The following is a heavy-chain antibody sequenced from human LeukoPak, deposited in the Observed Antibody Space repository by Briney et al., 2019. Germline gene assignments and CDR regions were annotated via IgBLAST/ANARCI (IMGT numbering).Heavy chain of an antibody. CDR1: GFTFSSYA. CDR2: IYTSGST. J-gene: IGHJ3*02. D-gene: IGHD3-22*01. CDR3: ARGAMIVVAIDAFDI. V-gene: IGHV4-4*08. Sequence: GSLRLSCAASGFTFSSYAMSWVRQAPGKGLEWIGRIYTSGSTNYNPSLKSRVTISVDTSKNQFSLKLSSVTAADTAVYYCARGAMIVVAIDAFDIWGQGTMVTVSS.